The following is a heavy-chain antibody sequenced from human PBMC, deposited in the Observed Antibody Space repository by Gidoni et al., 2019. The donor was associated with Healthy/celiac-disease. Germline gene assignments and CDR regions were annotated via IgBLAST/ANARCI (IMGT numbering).Heavy chain of an antibody. CDR2: INPSGVST. CDR3: ARGPATGYSSGFEDY. J-gene: IGHJ4*02. V-gene: IGHV1-46*01. Sequence: QVQLVQSGAEVKKPGASVKVSCKASGYTFTSYYMHWVRQAPGQGLEWMGIINPSGVSTSYAQKFQGRVTMTRDTSTSTVYMELSSLRSEDTAVYYCARGPATGYSSGFEDYWGQGTLVTVSS. CDR1: GYTFTSYY. D-gene: IGHD6-19*01.